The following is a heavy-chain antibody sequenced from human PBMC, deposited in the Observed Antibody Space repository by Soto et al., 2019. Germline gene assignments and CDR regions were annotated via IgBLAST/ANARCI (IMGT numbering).Heavy chain of an antibody. CDR2: IIPIFGTA. J-gene: IGHJ2*01. V-gene: IGHV1-69*01. D-gene: IGHD1-26*01. CDR1: GGTFSSYA. Sequence: QVQLVQSGAEVKKPGSSVKVSCKASGGTFSSYAISWVRQAPGQGLEWMGGIIPIFGTANYAQKFQGRVTITADESTSAAYMELSSLRSEDTAVYYCARRSWVSRRRKNWYFDLWGRGTLVTVSS. CDR3: ARRSWVSRRRKNWYFDL.